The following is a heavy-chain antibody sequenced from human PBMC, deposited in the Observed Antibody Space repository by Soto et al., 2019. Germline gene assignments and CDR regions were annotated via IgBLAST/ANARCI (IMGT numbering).Heavy chain of an antibody. D-gene: IGHD3-16*01. CDR3: ARGTSHYNYVHGWY. Sequence: EVQLVESGGGLVQPGGSLRLSCAASGFTFSSYWMSWVRQAPGKALECVANIKQDGRETYYVDSVKGRLTISRDNANSALYLQMDSLGAEDTAVYYCARGTSHYNYVHGWYWGQGTHVIVSS. CDR2: IKQDGRET. J-gene: IGHJ4*02. CDR1: GFTFSSYW. V-gene: IGHV3-7*03.